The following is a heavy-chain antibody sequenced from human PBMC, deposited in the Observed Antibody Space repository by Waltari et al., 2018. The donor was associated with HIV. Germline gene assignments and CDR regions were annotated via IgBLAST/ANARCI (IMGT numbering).Heavy chain of an antibody. CDR3: ARDDTGDIWGGMDV. D-gene: IGHD3-16*01. Sequence: QVQLQQWGAGLLKPSETLSLTCAVYGGSFSGYHWSWICRPPGKGLEWIGEINHSGSTNYNPSLKSRVTISVDTAKNQFSLKLSSVTAADTAVYYCARDDTGDIWGGMDVWGQGTTVTVSS. CDR2: INHSGST. V-gene: IGHV4-34*01. J-gene: IGHJ6*02. CDR1: GGSFSGYH.